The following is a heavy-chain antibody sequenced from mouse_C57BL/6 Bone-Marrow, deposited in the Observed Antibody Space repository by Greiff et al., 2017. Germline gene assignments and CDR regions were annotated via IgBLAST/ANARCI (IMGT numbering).Heavy chain of an antibody. CDR3: AREGAYYSNYDY. J-gene: IGHJ2*01. CDR1: GYSITSGYY. V-gene: IGHV3-6*01. CDR2: ISYDGSN. D-gene: IGHD2-5*01. Sequence: ESGPGLVKPSQSLSLTCSVTGYSITSGYYWNWIRQFPGNKLEWMGYISYDGSNNYNPSLKNRISITRDTSKNQVFLKLNSVTTEDTATYYCAREGAYYSNYDYWGQGTTLTVSS.